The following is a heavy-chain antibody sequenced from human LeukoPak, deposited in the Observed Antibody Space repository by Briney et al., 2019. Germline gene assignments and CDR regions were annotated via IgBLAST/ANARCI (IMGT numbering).Heavy chain of an antibody. CDR1: VFIFSHFG. CDR2: IQSDGSQE. CDR3: ARDSCLIKTCLDY. Sequence: GGSPRLSCATSVFIFSHFGMHWVRQAPGKGLEWVAAIQSDGSQEYFADSVKGRSTISRDKSKSTMYLQIDTLIAEDTAVYYCARDSCLIKTCLDYWGQGTLVTVSS. J-gene: IGHJ4*02. V-gene: IGHV3-33*01. D-gene: IGHD3-10*01.